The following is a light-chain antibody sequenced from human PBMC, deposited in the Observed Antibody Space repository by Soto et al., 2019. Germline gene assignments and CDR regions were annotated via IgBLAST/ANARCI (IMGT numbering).Light chain of an antibody. CDR1: QSISSW. CDR2: KAS. CDR3: QQYKSYSLT. J-gene: IGKJ4*01. Sequence: DIQMTQSPSTLSASVGDRFTITCRASQSISSWLAWYQQKPGKAPKLLIYKASSLESGVPSRFSGSGSGTEFTLTISGLQPDDFATYYCQQYKSYSLTFGGGTKVEIK. V-gene: IGKV1-5*03.